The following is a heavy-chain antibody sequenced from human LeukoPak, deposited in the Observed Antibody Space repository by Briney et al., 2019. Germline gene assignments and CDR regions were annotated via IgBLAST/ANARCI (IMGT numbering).Heavy chain of an antibody. CDR2: IYYSGST. V-gene: IGHV4-59*01. Sequence: SETLSLTCTVSGGSISSYYWSWVRQPPGKGLEGIGYIYYSGSTNYNPSLKSRVTISVDTSKNQFSLKLSSVTAADTAVYYCARDSRYSFDYWGQGTLVTVSS. J-gene: IGHJ4*02. D-gene: IGHD5-18*01. CDR3: ARDSRYSFDY. CDR1: GGSISSYY.